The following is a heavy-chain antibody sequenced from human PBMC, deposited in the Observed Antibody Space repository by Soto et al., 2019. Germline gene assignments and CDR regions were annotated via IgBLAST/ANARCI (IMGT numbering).Heavy chain of an antibody. J-gene: IGHJ4*02. Sequence: GESLKISCKGSGYNFPNNWITWVRQMPGKGLEGMGRIDLTDSYTSYSPPFQGHVSFSADKSINTAYLQFNNLRASDTAVYYCASHGGAQYVSISYHYALDYRGQGTQVTVSS. D-gene: IGHD3-22*01. V-gene: IGHV5-10-1*01. CDR1: GYNFPNNW. CDR3: ASHGGAQYVSISYHYALDY. CDR2: IDLTDSYT.